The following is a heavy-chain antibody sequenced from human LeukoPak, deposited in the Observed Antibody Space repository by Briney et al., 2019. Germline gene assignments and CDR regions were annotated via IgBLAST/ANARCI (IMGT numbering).Heavy chain of an antibody. CDR1: GYTLTGYY. J-gene: IGHJ4*02. CDR2: FDPEDGET. CDR3: ATELFDY. Sequence: ASVKVSCKASGYTLTGYYIHWVRQAPGQGLEWMGGFDPEDGETIYAQKFQGRVTMTEDTSTDTAYMELSSLRSEDTAVYYCATELFDYWGQGTLVTVSS. V-gene: IGHV1-24*01.